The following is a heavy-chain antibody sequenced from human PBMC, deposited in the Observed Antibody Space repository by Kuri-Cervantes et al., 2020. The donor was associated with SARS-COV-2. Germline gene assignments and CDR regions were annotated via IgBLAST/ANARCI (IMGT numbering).Heavy chain of an antibody. CDR1: GYSFSDYW. Sequence: GKSLNISCQSSGYSFSDYWINWVRQMPGKGLEWMGRIYPSDSFTTYNPSFQGHVTISADKSISTAYLQWSSLKASDTAMYYCASYGGYDYRLGYWGQGTLVTVSS. CDR2: IYPSDSFT. D-gene: IGHD5-12*01. V-gene: IGHV5-10-1*01. CDR3: ASYGGYDYRLGY. J-gene: IGHJ4*02.